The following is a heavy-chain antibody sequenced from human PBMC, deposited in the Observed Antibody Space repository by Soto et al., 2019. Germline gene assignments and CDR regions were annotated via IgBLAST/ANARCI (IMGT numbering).Heavy chain of an antibody. Sequence: PGGSLRLSCAASGFTFSSYSMNWVRQAPGKGLEWVSYISSSSSTIYYADSVKGRFTISRDNAKNSLYLQMNSLRAEDTAVYYCAGEADYLNWFDPWGQGPLVTVSS. D-gene: IGHD4-17*01. J-gene: IGHJ5*02. CDR3: AGEADYLNWFDP. CDR1: GFTFSSYS. CDR2: ISSSSSTI. V-gene: IGHV3-48*01.